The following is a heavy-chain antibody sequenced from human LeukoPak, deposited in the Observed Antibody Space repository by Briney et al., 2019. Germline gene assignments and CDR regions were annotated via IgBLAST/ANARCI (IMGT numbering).Heavy chain of an antibody. D-gene: IGHD2-2*01. CDR2: ISGSGGST. J-gene: IGHJ6*02. CDR1: GFTFSSYA. Sequence: GGSLRLSCAASGFTFSSYAMSWVRQAPGKGLEWVSAISGSGGSTYYADSVKGRFTISRDNSKSTLYLQMNSLRAEDTAVYYCAKDSGCSSTSCYGVYYYYGMDVWGQGTTVTVSS. V-gene: IGHV3-23*01. CDR3: AKDSGCSSTSCYGVYYYYGMDV.